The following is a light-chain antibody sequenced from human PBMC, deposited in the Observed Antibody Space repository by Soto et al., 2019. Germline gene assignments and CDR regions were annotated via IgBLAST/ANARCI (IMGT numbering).Light chain of an antibody. V-gene: IGLV2-14*01. CDR2: EVN. Sequence: QSALTQPASVSGSPGQSITISCTGTSSDVGGYNYVSWYQQHPGNAPKLMIYEVNNRPSGVSNRFSGSKSGNTAALNISGLQAEDEADYYCSSYTTSSTYVFGNGTKLTVL. J-gene: IGLJ1*01. CDR1: SSDVGGYNY. CDR3: SSYTTSSTYV.